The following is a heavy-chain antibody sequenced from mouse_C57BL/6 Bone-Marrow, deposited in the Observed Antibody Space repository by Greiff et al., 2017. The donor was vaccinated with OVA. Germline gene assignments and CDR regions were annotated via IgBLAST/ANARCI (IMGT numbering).Heavy chain of an antibody. Sequence: VQLQQSGPELVKPGASVKISCKASGYTFTDYYMNWVKQSHGKSLEWIGDINPNNGGTSYNQKFTGKATLTVDKSSSTAYMELRSLTSEDSAVYYCAKIFLYYGSSPHYYAMDYWGQGTSVTVSS. V-gene: IGHV1-26*01. CDR2: INPNNGGT. D-gene: IGHD1-1*01. CDR1: GYTFTDYY. J-gene: IGHJ4*01. CDR3: AKIFLYYGSSPHYYAMDY.